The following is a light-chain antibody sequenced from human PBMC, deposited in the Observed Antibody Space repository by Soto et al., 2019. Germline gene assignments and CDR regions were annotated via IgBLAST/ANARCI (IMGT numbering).Light chain of an antibody. Sequence: QSVLTQPPSASGTPGQRVTISCSGSRSNIGDNAVAWYQQLPGMVPKLLIYGDNQRPSGVPDRFSGSKSGTSASLAISGLQSDDEADYYCAAWDDTLVYLFGTGTKVTVL. V-gene: IGLV1-44*01. CDR2: GDN. CDR1: RSNIGDNA. CDR3: AAWDDTLVYL. J-gene: IGLJ1*01.